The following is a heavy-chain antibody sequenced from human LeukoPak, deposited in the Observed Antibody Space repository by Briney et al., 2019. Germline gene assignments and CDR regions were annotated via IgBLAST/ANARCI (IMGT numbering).Heavy chain of an antibody. V-gene: IGHV4-59*08. Sequence: SETLSLTCTVSGGSISSYYWSWIRQPPGKGPEWIGYIYYSGSTNYNPSFKSRVTISVDTSKNQFSLKLSSVTAADTAVYYCARRAYDYYDSSYFDYWGQGTLVTVSS. J-gene: IGHJ4*02. D-gene: IGHD3-22*01. CDR3: ARRAYDYYDSSYFDY. CDR2: IYYSGST. CDR1: GGSISSYY.